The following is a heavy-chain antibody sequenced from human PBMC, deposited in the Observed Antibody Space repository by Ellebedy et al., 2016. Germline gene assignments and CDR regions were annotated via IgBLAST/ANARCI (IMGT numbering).Heavy chain of an antibody. V-gene: IGHV3-7*01. CDR1: GFIFSYNW. CDR3: ARDGYKSGRDV. CDR2: MNPDGSQE. D-gene: IGHD5-12*01. Sequence: GGSLRLSCATSGFIFSYNWMSWFHQAPGKGLEWVANMNPDGSQEYYVDSVKGRFTISRDNAKNTLSLQMNSLRAEDTALYYCARDGYKSGRDVWGNGTTVIVSS. J-gene: IGHJ6*04.